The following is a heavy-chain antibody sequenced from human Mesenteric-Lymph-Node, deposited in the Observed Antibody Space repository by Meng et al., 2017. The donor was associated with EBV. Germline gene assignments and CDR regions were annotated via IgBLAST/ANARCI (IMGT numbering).Heavy chain of an antibody. J-gene: IGHJ4*02. D-gene: IGHD5-18*01. V-gene: IGHV4-30-4*01. CDR1: GGSISSGAYY. CDR3: ARGYSYDSFGLDY. Sequence: LQDSAPPLVMPSQTRSLTCAVSGGSISSGAYYWTWIRQPPGKGLESIGYIYYSGSTYYNPSLQSRVTMSVDTSKNQFSLKLSSVTAADTAVYYCARGYSYDSFGLDYWGQGALVTVSS. CDR2: IYYSGST.